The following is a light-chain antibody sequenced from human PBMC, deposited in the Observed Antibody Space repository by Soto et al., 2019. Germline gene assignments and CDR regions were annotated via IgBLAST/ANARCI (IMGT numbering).Light chain of an antibody. Sequence: QPVLTQPPSLSGAPVQRVTIACTGSSSKIGAGYDVHWYQQLPGTAPKLLIYGNSNRPSGVPDRFSGSKSGTSASLAIPGLQAEDEADYHCQSYDSSLSGSVFGGGTQRTVL. CDR1: SSKIGAGYD. CDR2: GNS. V-gene: IGLV1-40*01. CDR3: QSYDSSLSGSV. J-gene: IGLJ2*01.